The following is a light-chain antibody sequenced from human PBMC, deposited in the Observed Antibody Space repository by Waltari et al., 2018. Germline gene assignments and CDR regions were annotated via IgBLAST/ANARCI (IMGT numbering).Light chain of an antibody. CDR3: QSADSRITSWV. J-gene: IGLJ3*02. CDR2: EGR. V-gene: IGLV3-25*03. Sequence: PGQAPELLIYEGRWRPAGIPERFYASISGTAATLTIRRVQAEDEADYYCQSADSRITSWVFGGGTKVTVL.